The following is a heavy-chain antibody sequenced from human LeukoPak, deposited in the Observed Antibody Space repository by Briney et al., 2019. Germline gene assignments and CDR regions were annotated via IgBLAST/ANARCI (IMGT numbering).Heavy chain of an antibody. CDR1: GGSISSSSYY. CDR2: IYYSGST. CDR3: ASSIVVAPAAIQGNWFDP. D-gene: IGHD2-2*02. Sequence: SETLSLTCTVSGGSISSSSYYWGWIRQPPGKGLEWIGSIYYSGSTYYNPSLKSRVTISVDTSKNQFSLKLSSVTAADTAVYYCASSIVVAPAAIQGNWFDPWGQGTLVTVSS. J-gene: IGHJ5*02. V-gene: IGHV4-39*01.